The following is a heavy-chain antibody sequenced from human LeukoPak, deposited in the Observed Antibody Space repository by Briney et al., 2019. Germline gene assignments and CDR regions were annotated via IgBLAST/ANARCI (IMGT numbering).Heavy chain of an antibody. CDR3: ARERSSWLWEVEY. Sequence: KPSETLSLTSTVSGGSISSYYWSWIRQPAGKGLEWIGRIYTSGSTNYNPSLKSRVTMPVDTSKNQFSLKLSSVTAADTAVYYCARERSSWLWEVEYWGQGTLVTVSS. CDR1: GGSISSYY. J-gene: IGHJ4*02. CDR2: IYTSGST. V-gene: IGHV4-4*07. D-gene: IGHD6-13*01.